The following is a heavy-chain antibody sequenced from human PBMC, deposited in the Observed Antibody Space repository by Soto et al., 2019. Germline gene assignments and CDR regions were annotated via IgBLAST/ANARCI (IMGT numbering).Heavy chain of an antibody. CDR1: GFTFSSYG. J-gene: IGHJ3*02. Sequence: GGSLRLSCAASGFTFSSYGMHWVRQAPGKGLEWVAVIWYDGSNKYYADSVKGRFTISRDNSKNTLYLQMNSLRAEDTAVYYWGRGAYPAGEAFDIGGKGTMVTVPS. CDR2: IWYDGSNK. CDR3: GRGAYPAGEAFDI. V-gene: IGHV3-33*01. D-gene: IGHD3-16*01.